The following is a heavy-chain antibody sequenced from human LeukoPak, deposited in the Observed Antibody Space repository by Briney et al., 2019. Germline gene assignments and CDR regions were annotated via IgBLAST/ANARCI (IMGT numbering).Heavy chain of an antibody. D-gene: IGHD3-3*01. Sequence: GSLRLSCAACGFTFSSYSMNWVRQAPGKGLEWVSSISSSSSYIYYADSVKGRFTISRDNAKNSLYLQMNSLRAEDTAVYYCARDLEGYYDFWSGPNWFDPWGQGTLVTVSS. J-gene: IGHJ5*02. CDR1: GFTFSSYS. V-gene: IGHV3-21*01. CDR3: ARDLEGYYDFWSGPNWFDP. CDR2: ISSSSSYI.